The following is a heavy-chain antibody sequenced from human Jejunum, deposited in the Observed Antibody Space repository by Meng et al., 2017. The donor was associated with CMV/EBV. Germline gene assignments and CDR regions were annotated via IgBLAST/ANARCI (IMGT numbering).Heavy chain of an antibody. J-gene: IGHJ4*01. Sequence: SLILSCAASEFTFSSHAMTWARRAPGKGLEWVSGISDSGGRTYYADSVKGRFTISRDNSKNTLYLQMNSLRAEDTAVYYCAKQHLAYWGHGTLVTVSS. CDR2: ISDSGGRT. CDR1: EFTFSSHA. CDR3: AKQHLAY. V-gene: IGHV3-23*01.